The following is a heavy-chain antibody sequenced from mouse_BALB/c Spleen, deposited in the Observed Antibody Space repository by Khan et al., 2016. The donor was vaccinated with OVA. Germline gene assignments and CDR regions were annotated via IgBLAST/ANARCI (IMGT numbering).Heavy chain of an antibody. Sequence: QVQLQQSGAELVQPGASVKLSCKASGYTFTSYYMYWVKPSPGQCLEWIGEINPSDVGTIFNEKFKSKATLTVDRSSSTTYMQLSSLTSEDSAVYYCTRGGCSSFACCGQETLVTVST. CDR1: GYTFTSYY. V-gene: IGHV1S81*02. CDR2: INPSDVGT. D-gene: IGHD1-1*01. CDR3: TRGGCSSFAC. J-gene: IGHJ3*01.